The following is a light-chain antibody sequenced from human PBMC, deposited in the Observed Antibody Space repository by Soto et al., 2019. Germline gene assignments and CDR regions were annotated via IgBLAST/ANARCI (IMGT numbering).Light chain of an antibody. Sequence: EIVLTQSPGTLSLSPGDGATLSCRASQSVSSNYLAWYQQKPGQAPRLLIYGSSSRATDIPDRFSGSGSGTDFTLTISRLEPADFATYYCYQNYNLPPWTFGQGTKVEIK. J-gene: IGKJ1*01. CDR1: QSVSSNY. CDR3: YQNYNLPPWT. V-gene: IGKV3-20*01. CDR2: GSS.